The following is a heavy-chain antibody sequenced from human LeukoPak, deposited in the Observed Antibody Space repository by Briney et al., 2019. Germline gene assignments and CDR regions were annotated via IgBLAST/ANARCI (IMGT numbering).Heavy chain of an antibody. CDR3: ARELGGYDYGDYGMFDY. V-gene: IGHV3-7*01. CDR2: IKQDGSEK. Sequence: GGSLRLSCAASGFIFSNYAMHWVRQAPGKGLEWVANIKQDGSEKYYVDSVKGRFTISRDNAKNSLYLQMNSLRAEDTAVYYCARELGGYDYGDYGMFDYWGQGTLVTVSS. D-gene: IGHD4-17*01. J-gene: IGHJ4*02. CDR1: GFIFSNYA.